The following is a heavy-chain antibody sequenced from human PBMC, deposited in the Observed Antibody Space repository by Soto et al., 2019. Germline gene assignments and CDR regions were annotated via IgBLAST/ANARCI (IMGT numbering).Heavy chain of an antibody. D-gene: IGHD3-3*02. V-gene: IGHV3-30-3*01. CDR1: GFTFSSYA. CDR3: ARGIGSSMGGDY. J-gene: IGHJ4*02. CDR2: ISYDGSNK. Sequence: GGSLRLSCAASGFTFSSYAMHWVRQAPGKGLEWVAVISYDGSNKYYADSVKGRLTISRDNSKNTLYLQMNSLRAEDTAVYYCARGIGSSMGGDYWGQGALVTVSS.